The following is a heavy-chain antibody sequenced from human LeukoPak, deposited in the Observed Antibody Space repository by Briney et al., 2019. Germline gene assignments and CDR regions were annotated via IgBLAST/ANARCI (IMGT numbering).Heavy chain of an antibody. CDR1: XTFXXXG. CDR2: ISYDASNH. CDR3: AHGRGYSYGSFDY. J-gene: IGHJ4*02. Sequence: XTFXXXGMHWVRQAPGKGPEGVALISYDASNHYSADSVKRRFPISTDNSQNTLYLQMNSLRAEDTAVYYCAHGRGYSYGSFDYWGQGTLVTVSS. D-gene: IGHD5-18*01. V-gene: IGHV3-30*03.